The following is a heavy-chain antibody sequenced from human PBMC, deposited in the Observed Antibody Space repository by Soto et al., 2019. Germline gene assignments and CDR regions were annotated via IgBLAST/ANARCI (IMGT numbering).Heavy chain of an antibody. CDR1: GFTFSDFY. D-gene: IGHD2-15*01. Sequence: QVQLVESGGGLVKPGGSLRLSCAASGFTFSDFYMSWVRQAPGKGLEWISYISTGGSYTDYSDSVKGRFSISRDNAKNSLYLQMNRLRGDDTAIYYCVRDDGRGYWGQGTLVTVSS. CDR3: VRDDGRGY. J-gene: IGHJ4*02. CDR2: ISTGGSYT. V-gene: IGHV3-11*05.